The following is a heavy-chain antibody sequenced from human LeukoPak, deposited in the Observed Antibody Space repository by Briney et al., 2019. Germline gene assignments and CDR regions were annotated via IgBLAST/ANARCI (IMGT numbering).Heavy chain of an antibody. CDR1: GGSISGTPYY. CDR3: ARDNYGGVTKFDP. CDR2: IYYSGST. J-gene: IGHJ5*02. D-gene: IGHD3-16*01. V-gene: IGHV4-39*07. Sequence: SETLSLTCAISGGSISGTPYYWGWIRQPPGKGLEWIGSIYYSGSTYYNPSLKSRLTISVDTSKNQFSLKLNSVTTADTAVYYCARDNYGGVTKFDPWGQGTLVTVSS.